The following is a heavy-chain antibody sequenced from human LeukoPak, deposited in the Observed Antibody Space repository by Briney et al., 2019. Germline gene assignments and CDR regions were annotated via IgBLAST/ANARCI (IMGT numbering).Heavy chain of an antibody. V-gene: IGHV4-59*01. D-gene: IGHD2-2*01. Sequence: SETLSLTCTVSGGSFRDYYWSWIRQPPGKGLEWIGYLYDSGSTIYNPSLKSRVTISLDTSKNQLSLTLNSVTAADTAVYYCARSPSSADWFDPWGQGTLVTVSS. CDR2: LYDSGST. J-gene: IGHJ5*02. CDR3: ARSPSSADWFDP. CDR1: GGSFRDYY.